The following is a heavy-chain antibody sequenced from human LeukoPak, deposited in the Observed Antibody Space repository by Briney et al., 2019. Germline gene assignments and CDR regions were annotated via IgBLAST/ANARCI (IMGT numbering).Heavy chain of an antibody. Sequence: GGSLRLSCAASGFTFSSYAMSWVRRAPGKGLEWVSAISGSGGSTYYADSAKGRFTISRDNSKNTLYLQMNSLRAEDTAVYYCAKASAMIVVVSKHFDYWGQGTLVTVSS. D-gene: IGHD3-22*01. CDR1: GFTFSSYA. CDR2: ISGSGGST. J-gene: IGHJ4*02. CDR3: AKASAMIVVVSKHFDY. V-gene: IGHV3-23*01.